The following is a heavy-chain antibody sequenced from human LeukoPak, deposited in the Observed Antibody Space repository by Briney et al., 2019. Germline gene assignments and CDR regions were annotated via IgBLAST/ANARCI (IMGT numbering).Heavy chain of an antibody. CDR2: IGGSAGGT. Sequence: PGGSLRLSCAASGFTFSNYALTWVRQAPGKGLEWVSSIGGSAGGTYYADAVRGRFTISRDNSQSTLFLQMSSLRADDTAVYYCAKVGPNSGLGNFDCWGQGTLVTVSS. D-gene: IGHD6-19*01. J-gene: IGHJ4*02. CDR3: AKVGPNSGLGNFDC. V-gene: IGHV3-23*01. CDR1: GFTFSNYA.